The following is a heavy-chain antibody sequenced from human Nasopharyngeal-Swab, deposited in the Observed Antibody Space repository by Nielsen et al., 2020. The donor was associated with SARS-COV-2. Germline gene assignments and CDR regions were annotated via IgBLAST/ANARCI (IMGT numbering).Heavy chain of an antibody. CDR2: IYYSGST. CDR3: ARAGVGGAFDI. V-gene: IGHV4-59*01. J-gene: IGHJ3*02. Sequence: SETLSLTCTVSGGSISSYYWSWIRQPPGKGLEWIGYIYYSGSTNYNPSLKSRVTISVDTSKNQFSLKPSSVTAADTAVYYCARAGVGGAFDIWGQGTMVTVSS. D-gene: IGHD3-16*01. CDR1: GGSISSYY.